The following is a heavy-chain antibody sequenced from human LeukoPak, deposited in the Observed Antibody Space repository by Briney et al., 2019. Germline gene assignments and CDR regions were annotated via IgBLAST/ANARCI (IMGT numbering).Heavy chain of an antibody. Sequence: PVDALKISCKGSGYSFTTYWIGWVRQMPGKGLEWMGISYPGDSDTRYSPSFQRQVTISADKSISTAYLQWSSLKASDTAMYFCARATWQLVSRYYFDYWGQGTLVRLST. CDR3: ARATWQLVSRYYFDY. J-gene: IGHJ4*02. D-gene: IGHD1-1*01. CDR1: GYSFTTYW. CDR2: SYPGDSDT. V-gene: IGHV5-51*01.